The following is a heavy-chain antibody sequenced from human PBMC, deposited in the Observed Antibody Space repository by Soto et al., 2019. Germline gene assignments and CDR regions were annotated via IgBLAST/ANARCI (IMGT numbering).Heavy chain of an antibody. J-gene: IGHJ5*02. CDR2: ISYDGSNK. Sequence: GGSLRLSCAASGFTFSSYGMHWVRQAPGKGLEWVAVISYDGSNKYYADSVKGRFTISRDNSKNTLYLQMNSLRAEDTAVYYCAKDLRSWNPSMWFDPWGQGTLVTVSS. CDR3: AKDLRSWNPSMWFDP. V-gene: IGHV3-30*18. CDR1: GFTFSSYG. D-gene: IGHD6-13*01.